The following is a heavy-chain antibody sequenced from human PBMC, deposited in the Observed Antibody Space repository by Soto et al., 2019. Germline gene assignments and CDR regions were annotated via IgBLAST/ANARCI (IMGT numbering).Heavy chain of an antibody. Sequence: GGSLRLCCAASGFFCSRYDMSWVRQAPGKGLEWVSTILVDGRTFYVDSVKGRFTISRDSSQNTVYLQMNSLTVGDTALYYCAKATATGGGAFDICGQGTMVTVS. J-gene: IGHJ3*02. D-gene: IGHD2-8*02. CDR1: GFFCSRYD. CDR2: ILVDGRT. V-gene: IGHV3-23*01. CDR3: AKATATGGGAFDI.